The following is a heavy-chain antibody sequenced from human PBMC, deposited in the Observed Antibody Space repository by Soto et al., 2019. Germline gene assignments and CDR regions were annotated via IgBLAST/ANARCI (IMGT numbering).Heavy chain of an antibody. V-gene: IGHV3-49*03. J-gene: IGHJ6*02. CDR3: TPRCSGLSRCWGWLQWNYYYYGMDV. CDR2: IRSKAYGVTT. Sequence: SLRLSCTASGFTFGDYAMSWFRQAPGKGLEWVGFIRSKAYGVTTEYAASVKGRFTISRDDSKSIAYLQMNILKTEDTAVYYCTPRCSGLSRCWGWLQWNYYYYGMDVWGQGTTVTASS. D-gene: IGHD5-12*01. CDR1: GFTFGDYA.